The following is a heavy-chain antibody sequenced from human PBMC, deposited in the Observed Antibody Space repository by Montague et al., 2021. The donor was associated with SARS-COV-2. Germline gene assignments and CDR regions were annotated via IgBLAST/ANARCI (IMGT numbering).Heavy chain of an antibody. Sequence: TLSLTCTVSGGSTSSGGYYWSWIHQHPGKGLEWIGYIYHTGSTHYNPSLKSRVTISKETSKNHFSLNLSSVTAADSAVYYCARDSGYYDSSGYSYDAFDIWGQGTKVTVSS. CDR3: ARDSGYYDSSGYSYDAFDI. CDR1: GGSTSSGGYY. D-gene: IGHD3-22*01. J-gene: IGHJ3*02. V-gene: IGHV4-31*03. CDR2: IYHTGST.